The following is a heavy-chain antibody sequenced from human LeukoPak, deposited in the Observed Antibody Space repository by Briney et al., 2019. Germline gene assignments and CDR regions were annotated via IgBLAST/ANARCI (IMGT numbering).Heavy chain of an antibody. J-gene: IGHJ4*02. Sequence: PSETLSLTCTVSGDSVGSGAYYWGWIRQPPGKGLEWIGSLYSKGGTYYNSSLESRVTISVDTSKNQFSLKLSPVTAGDTAIYYWGAGGGIAVSHIWGQGTLVTVSS. CDR2: LYSKGGT. V-gene: IGHV4-39*01. CDR1: GDSVGSGAYY. D-gene: IGHD6-19*01. CDR3: GAGGGIAVSHI.